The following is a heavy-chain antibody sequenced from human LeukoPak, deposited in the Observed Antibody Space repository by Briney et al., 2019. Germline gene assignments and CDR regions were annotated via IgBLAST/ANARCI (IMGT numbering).Heavy chain of an antibody. CDR3: ARDKVVQTYYDYAFDI. Sequence: PSETLSLTCTVSGGSISSYYWSWIRQPAGKGLEWIGRIYTSGSTNYNPSLKSRVTMSVDTSKNQFSLKLSSVTAADTAVYYCARDKVVQTYYDYAFDIWGQGTMVTVSS. J-gene: IGHJ3*02. CDR2: IYTSGST. CDR1: GGSISSYY. V-gene: IGHV4-4*07. D-gene: IGHD3-3*01.